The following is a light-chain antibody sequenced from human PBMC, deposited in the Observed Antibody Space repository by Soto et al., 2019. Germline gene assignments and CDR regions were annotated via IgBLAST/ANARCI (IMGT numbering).Light chain of an antibody. CDR3: SSFAGSNTV. Sequence: QSALAQPPSASGSPGQSGTISCTGTSSDVGGYNYVSWYQHHPGKGPKLMIYEVSKRTSGVPDRFSGSKSGNTASLTVSGLQAEDEADYYCSSFAGSNTVFGGGTKVTVL. J-gene: IGLJ2*01. V-gene: IGLV2-8*01. CDR1: SSDVGGYNY. CDR2: EVS.